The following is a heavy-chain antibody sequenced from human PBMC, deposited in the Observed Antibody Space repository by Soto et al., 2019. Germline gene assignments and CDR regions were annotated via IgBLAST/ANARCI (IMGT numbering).Heavy chain of an antibody. V-gene: IGHV3-48*02. D-gene: IGHD3-3*01. CDR3: ATQPYDFWSGYYCDY. J-gene: IGHJ4*02. CDR1: GFTFSSYS. Sequence: GGSLRLSCAASGFTFSSYSMNWVRQAPGKGLEWVSYISSSSSTIYYADSVKGRFTISRDNAKNSLYLQMNSLRDEDTAVYYCATQPYDFWSGYYCDYWGQGTLVTVSS. CDR2: ISSSSSTI.